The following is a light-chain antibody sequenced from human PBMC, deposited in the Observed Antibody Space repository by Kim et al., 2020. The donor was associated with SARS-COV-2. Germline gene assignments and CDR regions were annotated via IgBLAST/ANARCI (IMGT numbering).Light chain of an antibody. CDR1: SSNIGNNY. CDR2: DDN. Sequence: QSVLTQPPSVSAAPGQKVTIACSGSSSNIGNNYVSWYQSVPGTAPKLLIYDDNKRASGIPDRFSGSKSGTSATLAITGLQTGDEADYYCGTWDSSLSAVFGGGTQLTVL. CDR3: GTWDSSLSAV. V-gene: IGLV1-51*01. J-gene: IGLJ2*01.